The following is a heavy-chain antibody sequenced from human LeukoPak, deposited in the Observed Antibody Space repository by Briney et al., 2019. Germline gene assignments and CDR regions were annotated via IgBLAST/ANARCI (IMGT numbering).Heavy chain of an antibody. CDR3: ASFDYGSGIIPD. Sequence: SETLSLTCTVSGVSISSYYWNWIRQPPGKGLEWIGYIYYSGSANYNPSLKSRVTISVDTSKNQFSLKPSSVTAADTAVYYCASFDYGSGIIPDWGQGTLVTVSS. CDR2: IYYSGSA. J-gene: IGHJ4*02. CDR1: GVSISSYY. D-gene: IGHD3-10*01. V-gene: IGHV4-59*01.